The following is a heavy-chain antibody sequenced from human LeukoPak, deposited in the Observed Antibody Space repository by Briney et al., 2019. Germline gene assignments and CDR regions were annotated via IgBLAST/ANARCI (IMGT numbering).Heavy chain of an antibody. CDR2: ISGSGTRT. CDR1: GFNFISYG. CDR3: VRDKYDSNRSPSDN. V-gene: IGHV3-23*01. J-gene: IGHJ3*02. D-gene: IGHD3-22*01. Sequence: GGSLRLSCEVSGFNFISYGMSWVRQAPGKGLEWVSLISGSGTRTNYAGSVKGRFTISRDNSKNTVYLQMDSLGAEDTAVYYCVRDKYDSNRSPSDNWGQGTKVTVSS.